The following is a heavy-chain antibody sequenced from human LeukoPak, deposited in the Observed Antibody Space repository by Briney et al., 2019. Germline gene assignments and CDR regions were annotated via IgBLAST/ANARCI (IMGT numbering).Heavy chain of an antibody. V-gene: IGHV1-2*02. J-gene: IGHJ4*02. CDR1: GGTFSTYA. D-gene: IGHD2-21*01. CDR2: INPNSGGT. CDR3: AREVGGIADY. Sequence: ASLSVSCTASGGTFSTYAISWGRQAPGQGLEWRGWINPNSGGTNYAQTCQGRVTMTRDTSISTAYMQLSRLRCDATAGYYCAREVGGIADYWGQGTLVTVSS.